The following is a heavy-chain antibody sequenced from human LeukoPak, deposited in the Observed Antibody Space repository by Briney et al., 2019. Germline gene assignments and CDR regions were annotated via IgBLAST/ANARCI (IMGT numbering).Heavy chain of an antibody. CDR1: GGSISSYY. J-gene: IGHJ6*02. CDR2: IYDSGST. Sequence: SETLSLTCTVSGGSISSYYWSWIRQPPGKGLEWIGYIYDSGSTNYNPSLTSRVTISLDTSKKQFSLKLTSVTATDTAVFYCARHYYGSGSSPMDVWGQGTTVTVSS. D-gene: IGHD3-10*01. CDR3: ARHYYGSGSSPMDV. V-gene: IGHV4-59*08.